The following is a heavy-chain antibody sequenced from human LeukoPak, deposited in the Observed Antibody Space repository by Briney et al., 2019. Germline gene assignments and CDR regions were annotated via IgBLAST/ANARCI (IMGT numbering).Heavy chain of an antibody. V-gene: IGHV5-10-1*01. D-gene: IGHD5-12*01. CDR1: GYSFTNYW. CDR3: AKRNSGYNWFDP. J-gene: IGHJ5*02. Sequence: GESLKISCQGSGYSFTNYWISWVRQMPGKGLEWMGRIDPSDSYTNYSPSFQGHVTISADKSISTAYLQWSSLKASDTAMYYCAKRNSGYNWFDPWGQGTLVTVSS. CDR2: IDPSDSYT.